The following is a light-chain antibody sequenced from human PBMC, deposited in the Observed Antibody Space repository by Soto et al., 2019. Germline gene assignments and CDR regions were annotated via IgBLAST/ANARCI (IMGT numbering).Light chain of an antibody. V-gene: IGKV4-1*01. CDR1: QSVLVGSTNQNF. CDR2: WAS. Sequence: DIVMTQSPDSLAVSLGERATINCKSSQSVLVGSTNQNFLAWYRQKPGQPPELLIFWASTRDSGVPDRFSGGGSGTDFSLTISSLQAEDVAVYYCQQYYTTPFTFGGGTRVEI. CDR3: QQYYTTPFT. J-gene: IGKJ4*01.